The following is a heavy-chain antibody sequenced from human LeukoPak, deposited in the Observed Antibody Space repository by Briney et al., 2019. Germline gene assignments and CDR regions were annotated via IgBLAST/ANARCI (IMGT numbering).Heavy chain of an antibody. CDR3: ALLRTGGS. V-gene: IGHV4-39*01. Sequence: SETLSLTCTVSGGSISSNSYYWGWLRQPPGKVLEWLGTILFRRGTYYYPSLKSRVTISVDPPNNQFSLRLSSVTAADTAVYYCALLRTGGSWGEGTLVTVFS. D-gene: IGHD3-10*01. J-gene: IGHJ5*02. CDR1: GGSISSNSYY. CDR2: ILFRRGT.